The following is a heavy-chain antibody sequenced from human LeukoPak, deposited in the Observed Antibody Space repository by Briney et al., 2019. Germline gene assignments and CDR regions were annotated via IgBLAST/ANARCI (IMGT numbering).Heavy chain of an antibody. CDR2: ISSSSSYI. CDR1: GFTFSSYS. CDR3: ARDPGAGQIDY. V-gene: IGHV3-21*01. J-gene: IGHJ4*02. D-gene: IGHD1-1*01. Sequence: GGALRLSCAASGFTFSSYSMNWVRQAPGKGLEWVSSISSSSSYIYYADSVKGRFTISRDNAKNSLYLQMNSLRAEDTAVYYCARDPGAGQIDYWGQGTLVTVSS.